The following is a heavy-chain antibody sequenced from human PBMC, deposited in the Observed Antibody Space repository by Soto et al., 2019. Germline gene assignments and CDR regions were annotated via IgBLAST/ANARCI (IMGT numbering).Heavy chain of an antibody. D-gene: IGHD2-8*02. Sequence: SETLSLTCTVSGGSISSYYWSWIRQPPGKGLEWIGYIYYSGSTYYNPSLKSRVTISVDTSKNQFSLKLTSVTAADTAVYYCARDKITGLFDYWGQGTLVTGSS. J-gene: IGHJ4*02. V-gene: IGHV4-59*12. CDR3: ARDKITGLFDY. CDR1: GGSISSYY. CDR2: IYYSGST.